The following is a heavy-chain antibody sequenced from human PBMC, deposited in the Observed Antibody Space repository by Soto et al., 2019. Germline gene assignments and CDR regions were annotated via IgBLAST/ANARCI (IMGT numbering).Heavy chain of an antibody. CDR3: ARTRMGWEPGVFEGAYYYYGMDV. CDR2: IYPGDSDT. Sequence: GESLKISCKGSGYSFTSYWIGWVRQMPGKGLEWMGIIYPGDSDTRYSPSFQGQVTISADKSISTAYLQWSSLKASDTAMYYCARTRMGWEPGVFEGAYYYYGMDVWGQGTTVTVSS. V-gene: IGHV5-51*01. CDR1: GYSFTSYW. D-gene: IGHD1-26*01. J-gene: IGHJ6*02.